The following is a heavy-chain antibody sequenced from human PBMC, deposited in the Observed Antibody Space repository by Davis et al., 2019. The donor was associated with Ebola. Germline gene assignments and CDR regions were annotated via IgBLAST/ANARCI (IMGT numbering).Heavy chain of an antibody. CDR2: IWYDGSNK. J-gene: IGHJ4*02. D-gene: IGHD6-13*01. CDR1: GFTFSSYG. Sequence: GESLKISCAASGFTFSSYGMHWVRQAPGKGLEWVAVIWYDGSNKYYADSMKGRFTISRDNSKNTLYLQMNSLRAEDTAVYYCAEQQLLDWGQGTLVTVSS. CDR3: AEQQLLD. V-gene: IGHV3-30*02.